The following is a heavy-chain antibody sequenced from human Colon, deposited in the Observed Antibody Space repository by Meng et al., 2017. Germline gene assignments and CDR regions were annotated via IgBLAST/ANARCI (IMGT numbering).Heavy chain of an antibody. J-gene: IGHJ4*02. V-gene: IGHV4-39*01. CDR2: IYYSGTT. D-gene: IGHD4-17*01. Sequence: QVQLRESGPGLVKPSETLSLTCTVSGGSISRSSYHWGWIRQPPGKGLEWIGSIYYSGTTYYNSSLKSRVTISVDTSKNQFSLKLSSVTAAETAMFYCARLYGASFDYWGQGTLVTVSS. CDR3: ARLYGASFDY. CDR1: GGSISRSSYH.